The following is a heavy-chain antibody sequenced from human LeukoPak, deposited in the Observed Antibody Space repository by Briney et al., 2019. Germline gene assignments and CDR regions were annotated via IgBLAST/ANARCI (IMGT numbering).Heavy chain of an antibody. CDR3: AIQYYYGMDV. J-gene: IGHJ6*02. CDR1: GGSISSSGYY. CDR2: IYYSGST. Sequence: SETLSLTCTVSGGSISSSGYYWGGIRQPPGKGLEWIGSIYYSGSTYYNPSLKSRVTISVDTSKKQFSLKLSSVTAADTAVYYCAIQYYYGMDVWGQGTTVTVSS. V-gene: IGHV4-39*01.